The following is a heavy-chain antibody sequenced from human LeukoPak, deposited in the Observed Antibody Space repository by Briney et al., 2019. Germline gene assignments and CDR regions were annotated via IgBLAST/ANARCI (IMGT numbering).Heavy chain of an antibody. V-gene: IGHV3-30*04. CDR3: AKDRPRSGLSSSSSHYYYYMDV. CDR1: GFTFSSYA. Sequence: QPGRSLRLSCAASGFTFSSYAMYWVRQAPGKGLEWVAIVSNDGSSQLYADSVKGRFTISRDNSKNTLYLQMNTLRADDTAVYYCAKDRPRSGLSSSSSHYYYYMDVWGKGTTVTVSS. CDR2: VSNDGSSQ. D-gene: IGHD6-6*01. J-gene: IGHJ6*03.